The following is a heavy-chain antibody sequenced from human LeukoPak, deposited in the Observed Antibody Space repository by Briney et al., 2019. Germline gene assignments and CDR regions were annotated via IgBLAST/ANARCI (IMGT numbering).Heavy chain of an antibody. J-gene: IGHJ4*02. CDR2: IKHSGNT. V-gene: IGHV4-34*01. D-gene: IGHD3-3*01. CDR3: ARQGWSGYLDY. Sequence: PSETLSLTCAVYGGSFSDYYWSWIRQPPGKGLEWIGEIKHSGNTNYNPSLKSRVTISEDTSKNQFSLKLSSVTAADTAVYYCARQGWSGYLDYWGQGTLVTVSS. CDR1: GGSFSDYY.